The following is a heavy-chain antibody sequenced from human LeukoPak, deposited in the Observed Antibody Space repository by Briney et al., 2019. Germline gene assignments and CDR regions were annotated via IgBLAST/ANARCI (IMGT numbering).Heavy chain of an antibody. V-gene: IGHV1-69*05. CDR2: IIPIFGAA. CDR3: ARDLAPGAYVGFAFDI. J-gene: IGHJ3*02. D-gene: IGHD1-26*01. CDR1: GGTFSSYA. Sequence: SVRVSSKASGGTFSSYAISSVRQAPGQGLEWMGGIIPIFGAANYTQTLQGSVTPTTDESPSTACMYMSSVRPANTAVYYCARDLAPGAYVGFAFDIWGQGTMVTDSS.